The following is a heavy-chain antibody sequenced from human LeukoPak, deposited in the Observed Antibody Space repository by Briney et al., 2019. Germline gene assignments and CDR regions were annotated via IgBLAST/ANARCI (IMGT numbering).Heavy chain of an antibody. CDR3: ARDRNSGYEFDY. CDR1: GVSISSGGYY. J-gene: IGHJ4*02. D-gene: IGHD5-12*01. V-gene: IGHV4-31*03. CDR2: IYYSGST. Sequence: SETLSLTCTVSGVSISSGGYYWSWIRQHPGKGLEWIGYIYYSGSTYYNPSLKSRVSISVETSKNQFSLKLSSVTAADTAVYYCARDRNSGYEFDYWGQGTLVTVSS.